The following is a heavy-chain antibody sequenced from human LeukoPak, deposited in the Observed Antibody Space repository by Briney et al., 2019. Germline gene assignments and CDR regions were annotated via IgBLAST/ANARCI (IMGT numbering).Heavy chain of an antibody. V-gene: IGHV3-30-3*01. Sequence: GGSLRLSCAASGFTFSSYAMHWVRQAPGKGLEWVAVISYDGSNKYYADSVKGRFTISRDNSKNTLHLQMNSLRAEDTAVYYCARDHCSSTSCYIPSYGMDVWGQGTTVTVSS. CDR3: ARDHCSSTSCYIPSYGMDV. CDR1: GFTFSSYA. D-gene: IGHD2-2*02. CDR2: ISYDGSNK. J-gene: IGHJ6*02.